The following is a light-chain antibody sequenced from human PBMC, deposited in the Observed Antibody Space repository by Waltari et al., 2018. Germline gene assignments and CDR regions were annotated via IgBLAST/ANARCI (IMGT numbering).Light chain of an antibody. CDR2: EVT. V-gene: IGLV2-8*01. CDR3: SSYADTNTVV. Sequence: QSALTQPPSASESPGPSVPIPCTGTSRDIGSYNFFPWYQQHAGRAPKLITHEVTKWPYGVRSRFSGFKSGNVAALTVSGLQAEDEADYYCSSYADTNTVVFGGGTKLTVL. CDR1: SRDIGSYNF. J-gene: IGLJ2*01.